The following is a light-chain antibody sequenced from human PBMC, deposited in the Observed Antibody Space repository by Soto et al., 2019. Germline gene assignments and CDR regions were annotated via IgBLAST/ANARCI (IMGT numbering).Light chain of an antibody. V-gene: IGKV4-1*01. J-gene: IGKJ4*01. Sequence: DIVLTQSPQSLAVSLGERATINCKASQSVFYSSNNKNYLAWYQQKRDQTPRQLIYWASTPQSGVPDRFSGSGSGGGFTLTISNRRGEDRAVYSCQQHDIGLESSFGAGTKG. CDR1: QSVFYSSNNKNY. CDR3: QQHDIGLESS. CDR2: WAS.